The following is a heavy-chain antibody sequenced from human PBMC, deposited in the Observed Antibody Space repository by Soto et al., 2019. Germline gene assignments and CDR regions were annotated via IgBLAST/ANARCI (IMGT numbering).Heavy chain of an antibody. CDR2: IKQGGSEK. CDR3: ATAAGRGHAFDI. J-gene: IGHJ3*02. V-gene: IGHV3-7*01. CDR1: GFTFSSYW. D-gene: IGHD6-13*01. Sequence: PGGSLRLSCAASGFTFSSYWMSWVRQAPGKGLEWVANIKQGGSEKYYVDSVKGRFTISRDNAKNSLYLQMNSLRAEDTAVYYCATAAGRGHAFDIWGQGTMVTVSS.